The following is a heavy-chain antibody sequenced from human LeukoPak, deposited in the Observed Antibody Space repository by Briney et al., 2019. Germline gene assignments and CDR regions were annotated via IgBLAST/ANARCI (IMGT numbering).Heavy chain of an antibody. CDR3: ARDRQPYYYDSSGYPGVLGY. Sequence: GGSLRLSCAASGFTVSSNYMSWVRQAPGKGLEWVANIKQDGSEKYYVDSVKGRFTISRDNAKNSLYLQMNSLRAEDTAVYYCARDRQPYYYDSSGYPGVLGYWGQGTLVTVSS. V-gene: IGHV3-7*01. CDR1: GFTVSSNY. D-gene: IGHD3-22*01. J-gene: IGHJ4*02. CDR2: IKQDGSEK.